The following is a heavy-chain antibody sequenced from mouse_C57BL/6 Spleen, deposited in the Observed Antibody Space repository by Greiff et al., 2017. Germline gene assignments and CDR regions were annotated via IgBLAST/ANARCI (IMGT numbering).Heavy chain of an antibody. CDR1: YFAFMASA. Sequence: LQQSGAELVRPGSSVKLSCKDSYFAFMASAMHWVKQRPGHGLEWIGSFTMYSDATEYSENFKGKATLTANPSSNTASMELRVLTAEDSAVYYCARGSSHDYLDVWGTGTTVTVSS. CDR3: ARGSSHDYLDV. J-gene: IGHJ1*03. CDR2: FTMYSDAT. V-gene: IGHV1-49*01.